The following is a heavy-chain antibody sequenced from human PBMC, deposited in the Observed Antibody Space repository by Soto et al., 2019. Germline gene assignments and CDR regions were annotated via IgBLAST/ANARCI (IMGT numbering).Heavy chain of an antibody. CDR2: IIPIFGTA. CDR3: PRAQHLLVVVISPLGYYGMAE. J-gene: IGHJ6*02. Sequence: SVKVSCKASGGTFSSYAISWVRQAPGQGLEWMGGIIPIFGTANYAQKFQGRVTITADESTSTAYMELSSLRSEDTAVYYCPRAQHLLVVVISPLGYYGMAEWGQGTTVTVSS. CDR1: GGTFSSYA. V-gene: IGHV1-69*13. D-gene: IGHD2-15*01.